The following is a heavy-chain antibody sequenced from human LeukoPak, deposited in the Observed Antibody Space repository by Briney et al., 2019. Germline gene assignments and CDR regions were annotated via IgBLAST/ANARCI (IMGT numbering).Heavy chain of an antibody. Sequence: ASVKVSCKASGYTFTGYYMHWVRQAPGQGLEWMGWINPNSGGTNYAQKFQGWVTMTRDTSISTVYMELSSLRSEDTAVYYCARGADTAPPDYWGQGTLVTVSS. J-gene: IGHJ4*02. V-gene: IGHV1-2*04. CDR2: INPNSGGT. CDR1: GYTFTGYY. CDR3: ARGADTAPPDY. D-gene: IGHD5-18*01.